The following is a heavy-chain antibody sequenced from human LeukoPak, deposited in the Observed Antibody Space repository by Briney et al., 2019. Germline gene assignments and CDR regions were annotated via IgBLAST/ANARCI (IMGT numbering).Heavy chain of an antibody. CDR3: ARTLVRYSSSPGY. J-gene: IGHJ4*02. V-gene: IGHV1-8*02. CDR1: GGTFSSYA. CDR2: MNPNSGNT. Sequence: ASVKVSCKASGGTFSSYAISWVRQAPGQGLEWMGWMNPNSGNTGYAQKFQGRVTMTRNTSISTAYMELSSLRSEDTAMYYCARTLVRYSSSPGYWGQGTLVTVSS. D-gene: IGHD6-13*01.